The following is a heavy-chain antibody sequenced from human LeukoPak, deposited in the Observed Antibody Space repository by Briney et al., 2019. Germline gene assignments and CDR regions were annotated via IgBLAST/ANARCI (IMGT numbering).Heavy chain of an antibody. CDR2: IYYSGTT. CDR3: SRDYYGDSNWFDR. CDR1: GGSISSPSYY. D-gene: IGHD4-17*01. J-gene: IGHJ5*02. Sequence: SSETLSLTCTVSGGSISSPSYYWNWIRHPPGKGLEWIGCIYYSGTTYYNPSLKSRVTISVDTSKNQFSLRVSSVTAADTAVYYCSRDYYGDSNWFDRWGQGTLVTVSS. V-gene: IGHV4-39*02.